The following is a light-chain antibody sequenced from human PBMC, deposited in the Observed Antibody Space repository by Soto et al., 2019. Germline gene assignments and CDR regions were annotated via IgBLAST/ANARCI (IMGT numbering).Light chain of an antibody. J-gene: IGKJ5*01. CDR2: GAS. Sequence: EIVLTQSPGTLSLSPGESATLSCRASQSVSNTYLAWYHHKPGQAPRLLIYGASNRATGIPDRFSGRGSGTDFTLSISRLEPEDFAVYSCQQYGTSPITFGQGTRLDIK. CDR3: QQYGTSPIT. V-gene: IGKV3-20*01. CDR1: QSVSNTY.